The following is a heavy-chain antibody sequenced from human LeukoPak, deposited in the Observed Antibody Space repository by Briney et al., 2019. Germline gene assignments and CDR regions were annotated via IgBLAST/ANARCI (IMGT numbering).Heavy chain of an antibody. CDR2: IYHSGST. D-gene: IGHD6-13*01. J-gene: IGHJ2*01. CDR1: GYSISSGYY. CDR3: ARDLSGSSSRDWYFDL. V-gene: IGHV4-38-2*02. Sequence: SETLSLTCTVSGYSISSGYYWGWIRQPPGKGLEWIGSIYHSGSTYYNPSLKSRVTISVDTSKNQFSLKLSSVTAADTAVYYCARDLSGSSSRDWYFDLWGRSTLVTVSS.